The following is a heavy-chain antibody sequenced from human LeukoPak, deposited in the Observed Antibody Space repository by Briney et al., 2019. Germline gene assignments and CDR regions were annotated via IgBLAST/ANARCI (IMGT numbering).Heavy chain of an antibody. CDR1: GGSISSSSYY. V-gene: IGHV4-39*07. D-gene: IGHD4-23*01. Sequence: PSETLSLTCTVSGGSISSSSYYWGWIRQPPGKGLEWIGSIYYSGSTYYNPSLKSRVTISVDTSKNQFSLKLSSVTAADTAVYYCARDGYGGKGDFDYWGQGTLVTVSS. J-gene: IGHJ4*02. CDR2: IYYSGST. CDR3: ARDGYGGKGDFDY.